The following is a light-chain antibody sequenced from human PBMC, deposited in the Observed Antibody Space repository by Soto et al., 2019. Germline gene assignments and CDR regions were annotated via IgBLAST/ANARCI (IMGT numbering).Light chain of an antibody. V-gene: IGLV3-21*02. CDR1: NIGAKN. CDR2: DDG. CDR3: QVWHSTNDHYV. J-gene: IGLJ1*01. Sequence: SYELTQSPSVSVAPGQTATITCGGENIGAKNVHWYQQRPGQAPFLVIYDDGDRPSGIPERFSGSNSGNTATLTIARVEAGDEADYYCQVWHSTNDHYVFGTGTKV.